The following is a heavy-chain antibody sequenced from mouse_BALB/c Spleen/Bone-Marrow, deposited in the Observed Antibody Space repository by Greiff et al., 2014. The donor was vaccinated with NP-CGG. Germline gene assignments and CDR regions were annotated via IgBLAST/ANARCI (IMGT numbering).Heavy chain of an antibody. J-gene: IGHJ4*01. CDR3: AKRDIYYGYDGNAMDY. Sequence: QVQLQQSGAELARPGASVKMSCKASGYTFTTYTMHWVKQRPGQGLEWIGYINPSSGYTNYNQKFKGKATLTADKSSSTAYMQLSSLTSEDSAVYFCAKRDIYYGYDGNAMDYWGQGTSVTVSS. CDR2: INPSSGYT. CDR1: GYTFTTYT. V-gene: IGHV1-4*01. D-gene: IGHD2-2*01.